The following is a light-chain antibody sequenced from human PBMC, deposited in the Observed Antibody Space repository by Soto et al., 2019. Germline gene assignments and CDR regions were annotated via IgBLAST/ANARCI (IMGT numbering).Light chain of an antibody. V-gene: IGKV3-15*01. J-gene: IGKJ4*01. CDR2: GTS. CDR3: QQYYNWPLT. CDR1: QSFSSN. Sequence: ELVMTQSPATLSVSPGERATLSCRASQSFSSNVAWYQQKPGQAPRLLIYGTSTRVTAIPARFSGSGSGTEFTLTISSLQSEDFAVYYRQQYYNWPLTFGGGTKVDIK.